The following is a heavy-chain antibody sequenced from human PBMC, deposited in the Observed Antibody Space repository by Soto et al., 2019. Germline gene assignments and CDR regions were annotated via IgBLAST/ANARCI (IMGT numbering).Heavy chain of an antibody. CDR3: AREPRYCSGGSCSIMGDAFDI. V-gene: IGHV3-66*01. D-gene: IGHD2-15*01. CDR1: GFTVTDIY. CDR2: IYKDFT. Sequence: ESGGGLVQPGGSLRLSCVASGFTVTDIYMNWVRQAPGKGLEWVSVIYKDFTDYADFVRGRFSVSTDTSKNALYLQLDNLRAEDTAVYYCAREPRYCSGGSCSIMGDAFDIWGKGAMVTVSS. J-gene: IGHJ3*02.